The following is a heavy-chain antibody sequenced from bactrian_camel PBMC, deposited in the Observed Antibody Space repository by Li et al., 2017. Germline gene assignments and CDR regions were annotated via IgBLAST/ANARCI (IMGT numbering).Heavy chain of an antibody. Sequence: HVQLVESGGGSVQAGGSLRLSCVASGISLDKYSMHWFRQAPGKKREGVAAISTGLGRAHYADSVLGRFTISKDNARKTVYLQMNNLQPDDTATYYCQGFAMNL. V-gene: IGHV3S54*01. D-gene: IGHD1*01. CDR1: GISLDKYS. CDR2: ISTGLGRA.